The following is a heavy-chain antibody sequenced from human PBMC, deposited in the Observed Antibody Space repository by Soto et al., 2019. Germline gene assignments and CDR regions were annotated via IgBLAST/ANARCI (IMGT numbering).Heavy chain of an antibody. CDR3: ARDHQYSKDTWAFDG. J-gene: IGHJ3*01. D-gene: IGHD5-18*01. CDR1: GGSVASDEW. Sequence: PSETLSLTCAVSGGSVASDEWWNWVRQSPGKGLEWFGEMHHDGTTIYNPSLKTRVTISIDRSNNHFPLRLSSVTAADTAVYYCARDHQYSKDTWAFDGWGQGTVVTVSS. CDR2: MHHDGTT. V-gene: IGHV4-4*02.